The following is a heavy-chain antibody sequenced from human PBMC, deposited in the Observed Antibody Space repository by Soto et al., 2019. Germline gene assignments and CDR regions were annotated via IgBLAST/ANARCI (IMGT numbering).Heavy chain of an antibody. D-gene: IGHD6-19*01. V-gene: IGHV4-30-4*01. CDR3: ARGQGYSSGWYGLRYFDY. CDR1: RGSISSGDYY. CDR2: IYYTGST. Sequence: PSETLSLTCTVSRGSISSGDYYWSWIRQPPGKGLEWIGYIYYTGSTLYNPSLKSRVTIEVDTSKNQFSLRLSSVTAADTAVYYRARGQGYSSGWYGLRYFDYWGQGTLVTVSS. J-gene: IGHJ4*02.